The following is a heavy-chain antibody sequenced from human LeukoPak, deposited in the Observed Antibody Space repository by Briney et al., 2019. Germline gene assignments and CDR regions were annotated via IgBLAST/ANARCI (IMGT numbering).Heavy chain of an antibody. CDR2: INHSGST. CDR3: ARGDSSSWYYYYYGMDV. V-gene: IGHV4-34*01. J-gene: IGHJ6*02. CDR1: GGSFSGYY. D-gene: IGHD6-13*01. Sequence: SETLSLTCAVYGGSFSGYYWSWIRQPPGKGLEWIGGINHSGSTNYNPSLKSRVTISVDTSKNQFSLKLSSVTAADTAVYYCARGDSSSWYYYYYGMDVWGQGTTVTVSS.